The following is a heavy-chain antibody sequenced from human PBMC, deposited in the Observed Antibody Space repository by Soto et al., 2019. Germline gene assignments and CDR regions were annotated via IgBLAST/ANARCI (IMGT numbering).Heavy chain of an antibody. CDR3: GRYYSGSES. Sequence: PSETQSVSCTVAGGYISNYYGSWIRQPQGKGLEWIGYIYYSGSTNYNPSLKSRVTISVDTSKNQFSLKLSSVTAADPAVYCFGRYYSGSESWGQGTLVTVSS. D-gene: IGHD5-12*01. CDR2: IYYSGST. J-gene: IGHJ5*02. CDR1: GGYISNYY. V-gene: IGHV4-59*08.